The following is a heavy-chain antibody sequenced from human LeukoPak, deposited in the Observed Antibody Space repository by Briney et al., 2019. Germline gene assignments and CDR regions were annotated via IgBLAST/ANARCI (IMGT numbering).Heavy chain of an antibody. J-gene: IGHJ4*02. CDR2: INPNSGGT. CDR3: ARVAYYYDSSGSLGFDH. V-gene: IGHV1-2*02. CDR1: GYTFTGYY. D-gene: IGHD3-22*01. Sequence: AASVKVSCKASGYTFTGYYMHWVRQAPGQGLEWMGWINPNSGGTNYAQKFQGRVTMTRDTSISTAYMELSRLRSDDTAVYYCARVAYYYDSSGSLGFDHWGQGTLVTVSS.